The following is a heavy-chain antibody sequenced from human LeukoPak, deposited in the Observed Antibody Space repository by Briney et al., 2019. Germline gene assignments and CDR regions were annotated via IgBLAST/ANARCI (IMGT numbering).Heavy chain of an antibody. Sequence: KPSETLSLACTVSGASTSTHYCSWVRQPPGKGLEWIGYSYSGGNANYNPSLKTQVTISIDTSENQFSLRLTSVTAADTAVYFCAHSKRGGGYYINAFAVWGQGTLVTISS. CDR1: GASTSTHY. J-gene: IGHJ3*01. D-gene: IGHD1-26*01. V-gene: IGHV4-59*11. CDR2: SYSGGNA. CDR3: AHSKRGGGYYINAFAV.